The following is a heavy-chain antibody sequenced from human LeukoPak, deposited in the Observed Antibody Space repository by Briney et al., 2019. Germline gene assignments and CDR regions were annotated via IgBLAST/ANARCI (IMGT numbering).Heavy chain of an antibody. J-gene: IGHJ4*02. CDR1: GGTFSSYA. D-gene: IGHD3-22*01. CDR3: ARGFDYDSSGYIDY. Sequence: SVKVSCKASGGTFSSYAISWVRQAPGQGLEWMGGIIPIFGTANYAQKFQGRVTITADESTSTAYMELSSLRSEGTAVYYCARGFDYDSSGYIDYWGQGTLVTVSS. CDR2: IIPIFGTA. V-gene: IGHV1-69*13.